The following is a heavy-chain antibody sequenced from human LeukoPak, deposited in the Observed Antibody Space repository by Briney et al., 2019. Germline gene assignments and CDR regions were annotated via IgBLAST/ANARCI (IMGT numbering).Heavy chain of an antibody. V-gene: IGHV1-18*04. J-gene: IGHJ5*02. Sequence: GASVKVSCKASGYTFTGYYVHWVRQAPGQGLEWMGWISAYDGNTNYAQKLQGRVTMTTDTSTSTAYMELRSLRSDDTAVYYCARGDSYYDSSGYYLNWFDPWGQGTLVTVSS. D-gene: IGHD3-22*01. CDR2: ISAYDGNT. CDR3: ARGDSYYDSSGYYLNWFDP. CDR1: GYTFTGYY.